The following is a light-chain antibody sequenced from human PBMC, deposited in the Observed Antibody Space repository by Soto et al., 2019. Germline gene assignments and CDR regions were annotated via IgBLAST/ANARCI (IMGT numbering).Light chain of an antibody. J-gene: IGKJ5*01. CDR3: QQRRSWPIT. CDR2: DAS. V-gene: IGKV3-11*01. CDR1: QSVDSY. Sequence: EIVLTQSPATLSLSPGERATLSCRASQSVDSYLAWYQQKPGQAPRLLIYDASHRATGIPARFGGSGSETGFSLTISSLEPEDFAVYFCQQRRSWPITFGQGTRLEIK.